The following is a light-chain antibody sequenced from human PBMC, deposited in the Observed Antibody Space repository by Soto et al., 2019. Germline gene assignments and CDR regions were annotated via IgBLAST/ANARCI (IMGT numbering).Light chain of an antibody. CDR1: QSVSSSY. CDR3: QQYGRSPFT. J-gene: IGKJ3*01. V-gene: IGKV3-20*01. Sequence: EIVLTQSPGTLSLSPGERATLSCRASQSVSSSYLAWYQQTPGQAPRLLIYGASSRATGIPGRFSGSGSGTDFTLTISRLEPEDVAVYYCQQYGRSPFTFGPGTKVDIK. CDR2: GAS.